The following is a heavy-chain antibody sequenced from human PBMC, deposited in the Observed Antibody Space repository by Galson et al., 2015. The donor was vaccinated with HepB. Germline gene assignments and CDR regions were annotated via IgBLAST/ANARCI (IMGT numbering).Heavy chain of an antibody. D-gene: IGHD2-15*01. Sequence: SVKVSCKASGYTFTGYYMHWVRQAPGQGLEWMGRINPNSGGTNYAQKFQGRVTMTRDTSISTAYMELSGLRSDDTAVYYCARDLGGSGGSLTDYWGQGTLVTVSS. V-gene: IGHV1-2*06. CDR2: INPNSGGT. J-gene: IGHJ4*02. CDR1: GYTFTGYY. CDR3: ARDLGGSGGSLTDY.